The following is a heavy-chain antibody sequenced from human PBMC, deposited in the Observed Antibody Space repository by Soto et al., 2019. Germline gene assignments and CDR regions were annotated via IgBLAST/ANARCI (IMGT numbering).Heavy chain of an antibody. Sequence: SVKVSCKASGFTFTSSAVQWVRQARGQRLEWIGWIVVGSGNTNYAQKFQERVTITRDMSTSTAYMELSSLRSEDTAVYYCAAAPGYYYDSSGYWFDYWGQGTLVTVSS. V-gene: IGHV1-58*01. J-gene: IGHJ4*02. CDR1: GFTFTSSA. D-gene: IGHD3-22*01. CDR2: IVVGSGNT. CDR3: AAAPGYYYDSSGYWFDY.